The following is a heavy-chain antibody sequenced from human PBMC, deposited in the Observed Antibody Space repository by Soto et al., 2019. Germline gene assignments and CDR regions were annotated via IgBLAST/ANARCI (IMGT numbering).Heavy chain of an antibody. CDR3: ARVAWGYSDGSRKDAFDI. CDR2: ISGYNGNT. D-gene: IGHD3-22*01. Sequence: QVQLVQSGAEVKKPGASVKFSCKASGYTFTSYGISWVRQAPGQGLEWMGWISGYNGNTNYAQKLQGRVTMTTDTFTDTAYMGLRSLRSEDTAVYYCARVAWGYSDGSRKDAFDIWGQGTMVTVAS. J-gene: IGHJ3*02. CDR1: GYTFTSYG. V-gene: IGHV1-18*01.